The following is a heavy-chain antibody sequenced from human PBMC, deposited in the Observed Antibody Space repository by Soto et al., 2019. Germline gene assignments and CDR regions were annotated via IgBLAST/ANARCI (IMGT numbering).Heavy chain of an antibody. CDR1: GGSISSSNW. D-gene: IGHD6-19*01. CDR3: ARVSIAVAALGAFDI. CDR2: IHHSGST. J-gene: IGHJ3*02. Sequence: SETLSLTCAVSGGSISSSNWRSWVRQPPGKGLEWIGEIHHSGSTNYNPSLKSRVTISVDKSKNQFSLKLRSVTAADTAVYYCARVSIAVAALGAFDIWGQGTMVT. V-gene: IGHV4-4*02.